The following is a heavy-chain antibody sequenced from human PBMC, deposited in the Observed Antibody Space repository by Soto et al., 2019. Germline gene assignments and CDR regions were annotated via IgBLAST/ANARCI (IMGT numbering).Heavy chain of an antibody. CDR2: INPSGGST. CDR3: ARGLEWLLPHDAFDI. Sequence: GASVKVSCKASGYTFTSCYMHWVRQAPGQGLEWMGIINPSGGSTSYAQKFQGRVTMTRDTSTSTVYMELSSLRSEDTAVYYCARGLEWLLPHDAFDIWGQGTMVTVSS. V-gene: IGHV1-46*01. CDR1: GYTFTSCY. D-gene: IGHD3-22*01. J-gene: IGHJ3*02.